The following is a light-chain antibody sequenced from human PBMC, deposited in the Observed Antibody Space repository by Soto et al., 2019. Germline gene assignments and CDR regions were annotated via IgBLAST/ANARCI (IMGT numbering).Light chain of an antibody. J-gene: IGLJ2*01. V-gene: IGLV1-44*01. CDR2: TDN. CDR3: VAWDASLSAVV. CDR1: SSNIGTNA. Sequence: QSVLTQPPSASGTPGQRVTFSCSGSSSNIGTNAVNWYQQLPGTAPKLIIYTDNQRPSGVPDRFSGSKSGTSASLAISGLQSEDEADYYCVAWDASLSAVVFGGGTKLTVL.